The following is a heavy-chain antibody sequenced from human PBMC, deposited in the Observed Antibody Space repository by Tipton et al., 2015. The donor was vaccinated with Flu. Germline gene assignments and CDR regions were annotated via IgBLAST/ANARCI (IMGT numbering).Heavy chain of an antibody. CDR3: ARTPTSISNPYFFDY. CDR2: IYPGDSDT. V-gene: IGHV5-51*01. J-gene: IGHJ4*02. CDR1: GYSFNNYW. Sequence: QLVQSGAEVKKPGESLKISCKGSGYSFNNYWIGWVRQMPGKGLEWMGIIYPGDSDTRYSPSFQGQVTISADRSINTAFLQWTSLKASDTAMYYCARTPTSISNPYFFDYWGQGTLVIVSS. D-gene: IGHD6-6*01.